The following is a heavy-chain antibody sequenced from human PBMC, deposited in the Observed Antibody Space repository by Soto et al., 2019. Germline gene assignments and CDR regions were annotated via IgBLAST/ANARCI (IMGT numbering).Heavy chain of an antibody. Sequence: QVQLVQSGAEVKKPGSSVRVSCKASGDTFTFYSINWVRQAPGLGLEWMGRINPILSMSNYAQRFQGRVTMTADKSTSTAYVELSSLRSEDTAMYYWASSYGSGYRAFDYWGQGALVTVSS. D-gene: IGHD3-10*01. V-gene: IGHV1-69*02. CDR3: ASSYGSGYRAFDY. J-gene: IGHJ4*02. CDR2: INPILSMS. CDR1: GDTFTFYS.